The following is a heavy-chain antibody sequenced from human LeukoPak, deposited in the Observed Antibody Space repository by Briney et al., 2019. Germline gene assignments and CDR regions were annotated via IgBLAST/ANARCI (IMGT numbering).Heavy chain of an antibody. CDR1: GFTFSSYA. CDR2: ISGSGGRI. D-gene: IGHD2-15*01. CDR3: AKEGRSSCYFHEVDC. Sequence: GGSLRLSCTASGFTFSSYARSWVRQAPGKGLEWVSDISGSGGRIYYADSVKGRFTISRDNSKNTLYLQMNSLRAEDTAVYYCAKEGRSSCYFHEVDCWGQGTLVTVSS. V-gene: IGHV3-23*01. J-gene: IGHJ4*02.